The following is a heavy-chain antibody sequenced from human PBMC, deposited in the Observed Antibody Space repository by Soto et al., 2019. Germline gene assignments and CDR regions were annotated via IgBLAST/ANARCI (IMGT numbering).Heavy chain of an antibody. D-gene: IGHD1-26*01. V-gene: IGHV3-30-3*01. Sequence: GGSLRLSCAASGFTFSSYAMHWVRQAPGKGLEWVAVISYDGSNKYYADSVKGRFTISRDNSKNTLYVQMNSLRDEDTAVYYCVRDPKSGNQKLYFDYWGQGALVTVSS. CDR2: ISYDGSNK. CDR3: VRDPKSGNQKLYFDY. CDR1: GFTFSSYA. J-gene: IGHJ4*02.